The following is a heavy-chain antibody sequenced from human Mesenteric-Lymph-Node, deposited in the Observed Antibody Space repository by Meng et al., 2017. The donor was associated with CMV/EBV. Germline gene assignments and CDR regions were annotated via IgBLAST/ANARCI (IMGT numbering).Heavy chain of an antibody. V-gene: IGHV1-2*02. D-gene: IGHD1-26*01. CDR3: ARSREGLDV. Sequence: ASVKVSCKPSGYTFTAYYVHWVRQAPGQGLEWMGWINPNSGGTNYAQKFQGRVTMTRDTSITTAYMDLSRLRYDDTAVYHCARSREGLDVWGQGTTVTVSS. CDR2: INPNSGGT. J-gene: IGHJ6*02. CDR1: GYTFTAYY.